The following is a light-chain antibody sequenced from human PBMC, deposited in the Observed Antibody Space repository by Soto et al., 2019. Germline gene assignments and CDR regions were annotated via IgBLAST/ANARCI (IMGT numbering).Light chain of an antibody. V-gene: IGKV3-20*01. J-gene: IGKJ2*01. CDR3: QQHGTSPYT. Sequence: PGERATLSCWASQGLRCSYLAWYQRKPGQAPRLLMFGASRRATGIPDRFNGSGSGTDFILTISRLEPEDVAVYYCQQHGTSPYTFGQGTVLEIK. CDR1: QGLRCSY. CDR2: GAS.